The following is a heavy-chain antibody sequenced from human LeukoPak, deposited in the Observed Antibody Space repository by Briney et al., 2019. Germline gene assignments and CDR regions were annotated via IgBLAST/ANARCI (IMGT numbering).Heavy chain of an antibody. CDR3: ARDSSGITGTNLDY. D-gene: IGHD1-20*01. V-gene: IGHV1-69*04. CDR2: IIPIFGIA. Sequence: ASVKVSCKASGGTFSSYAISWVRQAPGQGLEWMGRIIPIFGIANYAQKFQGRVTITADKSTSTAYMELSSLRSEDTAVYYCARDSSGITGTNLDYWGQGTLVTVS. CDR1: GGTFSSYA. J-gene: IGHJ4*02.